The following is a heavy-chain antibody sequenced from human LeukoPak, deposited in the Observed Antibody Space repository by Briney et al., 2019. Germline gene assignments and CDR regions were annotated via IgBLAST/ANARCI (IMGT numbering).Heavy chain of an antibody. CDR2: IYYSGST. V-gene: IGHV4-30-4*01. Sequence: SETLSLTCTASGGSLSSGDYYWSWIRQPPGKGLEWIGYIYYSGSTYYNPFLKSRVTISVDTSKNQFSLKLSSVTAADTAVYYCARVVTEMIAHPVEYYFDYWGQGTLVTVSS. J-gene: IGHJ4*02. CDR3: ARVVTEMIAHPVEYYFDY. CDR1: GGSLSSGDYY. D-gene: IGHD3-22*01.